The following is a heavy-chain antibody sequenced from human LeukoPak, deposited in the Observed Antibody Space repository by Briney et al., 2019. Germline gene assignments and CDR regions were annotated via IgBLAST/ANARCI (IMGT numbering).Heavy chain of an antibody. CDR2: TYYRSKWCN. V-gene: IGHV6-1*01. Sequence: SQTLSLTCAISGDSVSSNSVTWNWIRQSPSRGLEWLGRTYYRSKWCNDYAVSVKSRMTINPDTSKNQLSLQLNSVTPEDTAVYYCARVFTSSGPYYFDYWGQGTLVTVSS. J-gene: IGHJ4*02. CDR3: ARVFTSSGPYYFDY. CDR1: GDSVSSNSVT. D-gene: IGHD6-25*01.